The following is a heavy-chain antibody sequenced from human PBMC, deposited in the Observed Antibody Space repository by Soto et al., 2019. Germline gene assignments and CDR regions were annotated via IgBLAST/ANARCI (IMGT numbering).Heavy chain of an antibody. CDR2: IYYSGST. V-gene: IGHV4-31*03. J-gene: IGHJ6*02. Sequence: SETLSLTCTVSGGSISSGGYYWSWIRQHPGKGLEWIGYIYYSGSTYYNPSLKSRVTISVDTSKNQFSLKLSSVTAADTAVYYCARRGGDYDSSGYYGSPDYGMDVWGQGTTVTVSS. CDR1: GGSISSGGYY. D-gene: IGHD3-22*01. CDR3: ARRGGDYDSSGYYGSPDYGMDV.